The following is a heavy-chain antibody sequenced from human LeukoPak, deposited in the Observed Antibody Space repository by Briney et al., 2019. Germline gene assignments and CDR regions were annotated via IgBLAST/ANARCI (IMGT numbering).Heavy chain of an antibody. CDR1: GYTFTSYG. D-gene: IGHD6-19*01. V-gene: IGHV1-18*01. CDR3: ARALGGSGWYFDD. J-gene: IGHJ4*02. Sequence: ASVKVPCKASGYTFTSYGISWVRQAPGQGLEWMGWISAYNGDTNYGKKVQGRVTMTTDTSTTTAYMEVRSLRSDDTAVYYCARALGGSGWYFDDWGQGTLVTVSS. CDR2: ISAYNGDT.